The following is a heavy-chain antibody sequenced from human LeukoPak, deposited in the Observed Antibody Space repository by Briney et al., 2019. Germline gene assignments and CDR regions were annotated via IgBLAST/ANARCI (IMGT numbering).Heavy chain of an antibody. V-gene: IGHV4-30-2*01. CDR2: IYHSGST. CDR3: ARDLGSNSSSWYGRSYYYYYMDV. CDR1: GGSISSGGYY. J-gene: IGHJ6*03. D-gene: IGHD6-13*01. Sequence: PSETLSLTCTVSGGSISSGGYYWSWIRQPPGKGLEWIGYIYHSGSTYYNPSLKSRVTIPVDRSKNQFSLKLSSVTAADTAVYYCARDLGSNSSSWYGRSYYYYYMDVWGKGTTVTVSS.